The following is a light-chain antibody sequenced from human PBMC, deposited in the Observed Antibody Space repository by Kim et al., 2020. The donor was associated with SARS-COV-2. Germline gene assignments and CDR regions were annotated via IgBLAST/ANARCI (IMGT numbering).Light chain of an antibody. CDR1: QDISKC. CDR2: DVF. J-gene: IGKJ2*01. CDR3: QQYDNLPYT. Sequence: SASVGDRVTITCQASQDISKCLNWYQQKPGKAPKLLINDVFNLEKGVPSRFSGSGSGTDFTFTISSLQPEDIATHYCQQYDNLPYTFGQGTKLEI. V-gene: IGKV1-33*01.